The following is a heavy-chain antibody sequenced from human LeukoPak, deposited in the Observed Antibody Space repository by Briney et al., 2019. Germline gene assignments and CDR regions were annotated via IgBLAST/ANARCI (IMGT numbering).Heavy chain of an antibody. V-gene: IGHV3-21*01. D-gene: IGHD5-12*01. CDR1: GFTFSSYS. J-gene: IGHJ4*02. CDR3: ASMNGYNYHFDY. Sequence: PGGSLRLSCAASGFTFSSYSMNWVRQAPGKGLEWVSSISSSSSYIYYADSVKGRFTISRDNAKNSLYLQMNSLRAEDTAVYYCASMNGYNYHFDYWGQGTLVTVSS. CDR2: ISSSSSYI.